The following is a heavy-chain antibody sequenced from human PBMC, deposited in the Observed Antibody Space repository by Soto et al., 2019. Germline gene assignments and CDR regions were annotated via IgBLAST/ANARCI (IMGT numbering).Heavy chain of an antibody. CDR1: GFTFSSYA. V-gene: IGHV3-30*01. J-gene: IGHJ5*02. CDR3: AKDPHVPSVTGQIYNWFDP. Sequence: QVQLVESGGGVVQPGTSLRLSCTASGFTFSSYAMHWVRQAPGKGLGWVAVISSDESNKFYADSVKGRFTISRDISKNTGYLQMNSLRIEDTAVYYCAKDPHVPSVTGQIYNWFDPWGQGTLVTVSS. CDR2: ISSDESNK. D-gene: IGHD2-21*02.